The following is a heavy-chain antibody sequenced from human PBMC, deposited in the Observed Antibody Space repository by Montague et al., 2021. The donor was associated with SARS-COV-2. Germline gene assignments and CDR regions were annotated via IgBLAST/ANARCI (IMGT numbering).Heavy chain of an antibody. Sequence: SETLSLTCTVSGGSISSSSYNWVWIRQPPGKGRDWIGSLCYTGSTYYNPSRKIRVTVAIDTYKNQLYLKLSSVTAADTDVYYCARDSSSWYDWFDPWGQGTLVTVSS. CDR1: GGSISSSSYN. CDR3: ARDSSSWYDWFDP. CDR2: LCYTGST. J-gene: IGHJ5*02. V-gene: IGHV4-39*01. D-gene: IGHD6-13*01.